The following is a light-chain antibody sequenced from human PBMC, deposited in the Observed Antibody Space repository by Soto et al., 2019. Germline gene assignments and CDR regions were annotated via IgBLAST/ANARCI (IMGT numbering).Light chain of an antibody. Sequence: QSVLTQPPSVSGAPGQXXTISXTGSSSNIGAGYDVHWYQQLPGTAPKLLIXXNSNRPSGVPDRFSGSKSGXSASLAITGLQAEDEADYYCQSYDSSLSGSVVFXGGTKLTVL. CDR2: XNS. J-gene: IGLJ2*01. CDR3: QSYDSSLSGSVV. V-gene: IGLV1-40*01. CDR1: SSNIGAGYD.